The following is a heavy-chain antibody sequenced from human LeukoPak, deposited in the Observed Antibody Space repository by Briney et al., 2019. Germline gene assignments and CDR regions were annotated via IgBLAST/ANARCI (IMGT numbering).Heavy chain of an antibody. V-gene: IGHV1-2*02. CDR1: GYTFTGCY. CDR2: INPNSGGT. J-gene: IGHJ4*02. CDR3: AREKRAAPGGVFDY. D-gene: IGHD6-6*01. Sequence: ASVKVSCKASGYTFTGCYMHWVRQAPGQGLEWMGWINPNSGGTNYAQKFQGRVTMTRDTSISTAYMELSRLRSDDTAVYYCAREKRAAPGGVFDYWGQGSLVTVSS.